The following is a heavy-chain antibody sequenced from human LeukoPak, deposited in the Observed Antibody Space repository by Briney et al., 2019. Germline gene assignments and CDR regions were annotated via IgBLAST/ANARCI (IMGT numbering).Heavy chain of an antibody. D-gene: IGHD3-22*01. CDR2: IYTSGST. Sequence: SQTLSLTCTVSGGSISSGSYYWSWIRQPAGKGLEWIGRIYTSGSTNYNPSLKSRVTISVDTSKNQFSLKLSSVTAADTAVYYCAAGLITMIVVDGDYYYYMDVWGKGTTVTVSS. CDR3: AAGLITMIVVDGDYYYYMDV. V-gene: IGHV4-61*02. J-gene: IGHJ6*03. CDR1: GGSISSGSYY.